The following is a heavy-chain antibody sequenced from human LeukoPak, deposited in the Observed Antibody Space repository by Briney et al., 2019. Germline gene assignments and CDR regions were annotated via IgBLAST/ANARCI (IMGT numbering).Heavy chain of an antibody. CDR2: MYSSGST. D-gene: IGHD3-10*01. J-gene: IGHJ4*02. Sequence: PSETLSLTCTVSSGSIGSYYWSWIRQPAGKGLEWIGRMYSSGSTNYNPSLKRRVTMSVDTSKNQFSLKLSSVTAADTAVYYCARDYNSLDYWGQGTLVTVSS. CDR1: SGSIGSYY. V-gene: IGHV4-4*07. CDR3: ARDYNSLDY.